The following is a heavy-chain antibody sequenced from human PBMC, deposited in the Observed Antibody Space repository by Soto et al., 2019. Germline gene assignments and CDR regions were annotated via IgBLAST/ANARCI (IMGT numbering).Heavy chain of an antibody. V-gene: IGHV3-30-3*01. J-gene: IGHJ6*02. CDR3: ARSKLGYCTNGVCYTRYKASYYYGMDV. D-gene: IGHD2-8*01. CDR1: GFTFSSYA. CDR2: ISYDGSNK. Sequence: GGSLRLSCAASGFTFSSYAMHWVRQAPGKGLEWVAVISYDGSNKYYADSVKGRFTISRDNSKNTLYLQMNSLRAEDTAVYYCARSKLGYCTNGVCYTRYKASYYYGMDVWGQGTTVTVSS.